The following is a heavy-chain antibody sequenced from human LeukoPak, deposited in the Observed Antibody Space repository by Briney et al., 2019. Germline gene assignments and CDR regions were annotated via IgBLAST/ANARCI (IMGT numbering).Heavy chain of an antibody. D-gene: IGHD6-13*01. Sequence: GASVKVSCKASGYTFTGYYMHWVRQAPGQGLEWMGWINPNSGGTNYAQKFQGRVTMTRDTSISTAYMELSRLRSDDTAVYYCARAGGSSWYGHYYYGMDVWGQGTTVTVS. CDR2: INPNSGGT. V-gene: IGHV1-2*02. J-gene: IGHJ6*02. CDR1: GYTFTGYY. CDR3: ARAGGSSWYGHYYYGMDV.